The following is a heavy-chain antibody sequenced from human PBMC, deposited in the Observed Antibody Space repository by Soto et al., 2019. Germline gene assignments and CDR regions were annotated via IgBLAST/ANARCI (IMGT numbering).Heavy chain of an antibody. CDR1: GGSFSGYY. D-gene: IGHD6-13*01. CDR3: ARWSDLYSSSWYVHVDY. J-gene: IGHJ4*02. CDR2: INHSGST. V-gene: IGHV4-34*01. Sequence: SETLSLTCAVYGGSFSGYYWSWIRQPPGKGLEWIGEINHSGSTNYNPSLKSRVTISVDTSKNQFSLKLSSVTAADTAVYYCARWSDLYSSSWYVHVDYWGQGTLVTVSS.